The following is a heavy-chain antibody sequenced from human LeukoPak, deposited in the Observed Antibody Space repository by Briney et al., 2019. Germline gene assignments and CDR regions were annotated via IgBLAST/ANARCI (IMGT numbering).Heavy chain of an antibody. J-gene: IGHJ3*02. D-gene: IGHD6-6*01. CDR1: GFTFSSYE. CDR3: ARGRSSTYNDAFDI. Sequence: GGSLRLSCAASGFTFSSYEMNWVRQAPGKGLEWVSYISSSGSTIYYADSVKGRFTISRDNAKNSLYLQMNSLRAEDTAVYYCARGRSSTYNDAFDIWGQGTMVTVSS. V-gene: IGHV3-48*03. CDR2: ISSSGSTI.